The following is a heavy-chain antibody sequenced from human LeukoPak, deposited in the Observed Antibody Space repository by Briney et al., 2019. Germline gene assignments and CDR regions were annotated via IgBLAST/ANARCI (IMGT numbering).Heavy chain of an antibody. CDR2: ISHDGSNK. Sequence: PGKSLRLSCAASGFIFSDYAMHWVRQAPGKGLEWVAIISHDGSNKYHVDSVKGRFTISRDNSKNTLYLQMNSLIDEDTAVYLCARDFGGLRWNYYFDYWGQGTLVTVSS. CDR3: ARDFGGLRWNYYFDY. D-gene: IGHD4-23*01. J-gene: IGHJ4*02. CDR1: GFIFSDYA. V-gene: IGHV3-30*04.